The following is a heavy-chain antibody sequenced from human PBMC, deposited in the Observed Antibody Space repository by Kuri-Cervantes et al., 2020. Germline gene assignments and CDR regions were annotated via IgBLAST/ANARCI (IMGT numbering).Heavy chain of an antibody. Sequence: GEALKTSCAASGFTFSSYGMHWVRQAPGKGLEYVSAISSNGGSTYYADSVKGRFTISRDNSKNTLYLQMGSLRAEDMAVYYCARDGGNSGDLDYWGQGTLVTVSS. V-gene: IGHV3-64*02. D-gene: IGHD4-23*01. CDR1: GFTFSSYG. CDR3: ARDGGNSGDLDY. J-gene: IGHJ4*02. CDR2: ISSNGGST.